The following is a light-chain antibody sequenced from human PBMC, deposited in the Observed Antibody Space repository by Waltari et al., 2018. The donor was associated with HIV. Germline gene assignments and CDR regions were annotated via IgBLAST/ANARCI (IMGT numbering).Light chain of an antibody. Sequence: HSALTQPRSVSGSPGQSVTISCTGTSSDVGDYNYVSWYQQHPGKAPKLLIFDITKRPSGVPDRFSGSKSGNTASLTISGLHLEDDANYYCCSYAGTYTWVFGGGTTLTVL. CDR3: CSYAGTYTWV. V-gene: IGLV2-11*01. CDR1: SSDVGDYNY. CDR2: DIT. J-gene: IGLJ3*02.